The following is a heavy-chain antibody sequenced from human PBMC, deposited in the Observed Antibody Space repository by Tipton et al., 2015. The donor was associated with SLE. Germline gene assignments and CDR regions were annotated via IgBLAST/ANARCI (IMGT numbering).Heavy chain of an antibody. V-gene: IGHV4-30-4*01. CDR2: ISYSGST. J-gene: IGHJ4*02. CDR3: ATRRPLTARLDY. CDR1: GDSISSGDYS. Sequence: TLFLTCTVSGDSISSGDYSWSWIRQSPGRGLEWIGYISYSGSTLYNPSLKSRVTMSVDTSKNQFSLKLSSVTAADTAVYYCATRRPLTARLDYWGQGTLVTVSS. D-gene: IGHD6-6*01.